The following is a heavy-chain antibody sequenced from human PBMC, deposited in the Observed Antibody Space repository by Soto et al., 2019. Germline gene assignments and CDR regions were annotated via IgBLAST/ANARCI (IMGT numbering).Heavy chain of an antibody. CDR1: GESFIGYY. D-gene: IGHD5-12*01. CDR3: ARTDIVTTNWFDP. V-gene: IGHV4-34*02. J-gene: IGHJ5*02. Sequence: QVHLQQWGAGLLKPSETLSLTCAVYGESFIGYYWSWIRQPPGKGLVWIGEINHRGSANYNPSLNSRVTISIDTSKNQFSLQLTSVTAADTSVYYCARTDIVTTNWFDPWGQGTLVSVSS. CDR2: INHRGSA.